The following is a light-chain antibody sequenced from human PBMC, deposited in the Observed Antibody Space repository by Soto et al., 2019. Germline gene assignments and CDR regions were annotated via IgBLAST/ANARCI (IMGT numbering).Light chain of an antibody. J-gene: IGLJ1*01. CDR3: CSLTTSHTYV. CDR2: HVT. Sequence: QSLLTQPASVCGSPGQSITISCTGTSSDIGHYDYASWYQQHPGKAPKLMIYHVTYRPSGVSNRYSGSKSGNSASLNISGLQADDEADSYCCSLTTSHTYVFGSGTKATVL. CDR1: SSDIGHYDY. V-gene: IGLV2-14*03.